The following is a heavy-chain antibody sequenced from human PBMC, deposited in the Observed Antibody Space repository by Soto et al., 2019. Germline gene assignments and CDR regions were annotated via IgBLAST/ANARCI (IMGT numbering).Heavy chain of an antibody. CDR3: AAARSLVVVPAATGGRSYYYYYGMDV. V-gene: IGHV1-58*02. CDR2: IVVGSGNT. D-gene: IGHD2-2*01. Sequence: GASVKVSFKASGFTFTSSAMQWVRQARGQRLEWIGWIVVGSGNTNYAQKFQERVTITRDMSTSTAYMELSSLRSEDTAVYYCAAARSLVVVPAATGGRSYYYYYGMDVWGQGTTVTVSS. J-gene: IGHJ6*02. CDR1: GFTFTSSA.